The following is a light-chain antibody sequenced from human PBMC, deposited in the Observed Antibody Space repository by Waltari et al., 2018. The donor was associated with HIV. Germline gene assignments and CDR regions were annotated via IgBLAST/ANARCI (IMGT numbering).Light chain of an antibody. CDR2: EVT. CDR3: CSFVGSYSYV. J-gene: IGLJ1*01. V-gene: IGLV2-11*01. CDR1: SGALDGSSF. Sequence: QPALTQPRSVSGSPGQSVTLSCTGSSGALDGSSFVSWSQHHPGEAPKVVIYEVTKRPSGVPDRFSGSRSGNTASLTISGLQAEDEADYFCCSFVGSYSYVFGTGTKVTVL.